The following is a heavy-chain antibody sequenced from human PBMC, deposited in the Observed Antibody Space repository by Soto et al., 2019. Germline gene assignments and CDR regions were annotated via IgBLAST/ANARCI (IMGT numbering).Heavy chain of an antibody. V-gene: IGHV1-24*01. D-gene: IGHD3-3*01. CDR2: FDPEDGET. CDR3: ATGVVIPNYYYYGIDG. CDR1: RYTLTELS. J-gene: IGHJ6*02. Sequence: GAAVKHSSKVSRYTLTELSMLWVRQAPRKGLEWMGGFDPEDGETIYAQKFQGRVTMTEDTSTDTAYMELISLRSEDRAVYYCATGVVIPNYYYYGIDGWGQGTTGTGPS.